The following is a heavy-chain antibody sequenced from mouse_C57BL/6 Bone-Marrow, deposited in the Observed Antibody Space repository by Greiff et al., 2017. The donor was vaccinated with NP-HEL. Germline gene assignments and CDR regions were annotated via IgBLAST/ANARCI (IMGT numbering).Heavy chain of an antibody. D-gene: IGHD2-1*01. Sequence: QVHVKQPGAELVKPGASVKLSCKASGYTFTSYWMHWVKQRPGRGLEWIGRIDPNSGGTKYNEKFKSKATLTVDKPSSTAYMQLSSLTSEDSAVYYCARRGGGFYLGFFDYWGQGTTLTVSS. V-gene: IGHV1-72*01. CDR3: ARRGGGFYLGFFDY. CDR1: GYTFTSYW. CDR2: IDPNSGGT. J-gene: IGHJ2*01.